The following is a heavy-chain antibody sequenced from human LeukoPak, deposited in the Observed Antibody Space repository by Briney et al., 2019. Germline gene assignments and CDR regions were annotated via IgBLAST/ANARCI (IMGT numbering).Heavy chain of an antibody. V-gene: IGHV4-59*01. CDR1: GGSISTYY. CDR2: IYHSGTT. CDR3: ARDSPFDSS. Sequence: SETLSLTCTVSGGSISTYYWSWIRQPPGKGLEWIGYIYHSGTTNYNPSLKSRVTISVDTSKNQFFLNLSSVTAADTAVYYCARDSPFDSSWGQGTLVTVSS. J-gene: IGHJ5*02. D-gene: IGHD3-9*01.